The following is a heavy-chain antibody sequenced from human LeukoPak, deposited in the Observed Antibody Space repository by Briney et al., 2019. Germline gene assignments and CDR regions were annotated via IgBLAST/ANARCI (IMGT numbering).Heavy chain of an antibody. CDR2: INWNGGST. CDR3: AKLSLYGSGIDY. Sequence: RPGGSLRLSCAASGFTFDDYGMSWVRQAPGKGLEWVSGINWNGGSTGYADSVKGRFTISRDNSKNTLYLQMNSLRAEDTAVYYCAKLSLYGSGIDYWGQGTLVTVSS. V-gene: IGHV3-20*04. J-gene: IGHJ4*02. CDR1: GFTFDDYG. D-gene: IGHD3-10*01.